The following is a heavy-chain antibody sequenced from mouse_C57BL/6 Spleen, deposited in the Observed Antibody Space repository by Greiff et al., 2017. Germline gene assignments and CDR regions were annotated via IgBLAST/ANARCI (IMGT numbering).Heavy chain of an antibody. CDR2: ISSGSSTI. V-gene: IGHV5-17*01. CDR1: GFTFSDSG. J-gene: IGHJ4*01. D-gene: IGHD2-2*01. CDR3: ARKWLPHYYAMDY. Sequence: EVKLVESGGGLVKPGGSLKLSCAASGFTFSDSGMHWVRQAPEKGLEWVAYISSGSSTIYYADTVKGRFTISRDNAKNTLFLQMTSLRSEDKAMYYCARKWLPHYYAMDYWGQGTSVTVSS.